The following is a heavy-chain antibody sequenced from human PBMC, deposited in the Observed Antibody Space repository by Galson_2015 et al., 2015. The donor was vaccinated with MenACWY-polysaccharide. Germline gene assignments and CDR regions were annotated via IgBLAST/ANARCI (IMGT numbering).Heavy chain of an antibody. J-gene: IGHJ6*03. CDR1: GYIFVNSW. CDR3: ARGGAIYTSSSHGNYMDV. Sequence: QSGAEVKKPGESLKISCKGSGYIFVNSWIGWVRQMPGKGLEWMGIIYPGNSDTRYSPSFQGQVTISADKSLSTAYLQWSTLKASDTAMYYCARGGAIYTSSSHGNYMDVWGKGTTVTVSS. CDR2: IYPGNSDT. D-gene: IGHD6-6*01. V-gene: IGHV5-51*01.